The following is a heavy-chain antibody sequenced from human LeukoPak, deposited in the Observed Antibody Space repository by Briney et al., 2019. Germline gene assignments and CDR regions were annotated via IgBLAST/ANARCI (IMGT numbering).Heavy chain of an antibody. Sequence: GGSLRLSCAASGLTFSVCAMSWVRQAPGKGLEWVSYISSSSITIYYADSVKGRFTISRDNAKNSLYLQMNSLRAEDTAVYYCARESYYYDSSGYYSPAGFDYWGQGTLVTVSS. V-gene: IGHV3-48*01. CDR1: GLTFSVCA. CDR3: ARESYYYDSSGYYSPAGFDY. D-gene: IGHD3-22*01. CDR2: ISSSSITI. J-gene: IGHJ4*02.